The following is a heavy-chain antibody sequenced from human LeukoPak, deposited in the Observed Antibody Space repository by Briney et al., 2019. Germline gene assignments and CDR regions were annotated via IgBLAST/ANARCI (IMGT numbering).Heavy chain of an antibody. J-gene: IGHJ4*02. V-gene: IGHV3-7*01. Sequence: GGSLRLSCAASGFTFSSFWMTWVRQAPRKGLEWVANIKSDGSEKFYVDSVKGRFTISRDNAKNSLYLQMNSLRVEDTAVYYCARGGRVGASDYWGQGTLVTVSS. D-gene: IGHD1-26*01. CDR2: IKSDGSEK. CDR1: GFTFSSFW. CDR3: ARGGRVGASDY.